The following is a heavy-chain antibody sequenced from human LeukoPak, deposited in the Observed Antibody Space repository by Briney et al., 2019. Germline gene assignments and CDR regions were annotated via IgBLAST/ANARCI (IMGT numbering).Heavy chain of an antibody. J-gene: IGHJ6*03. CDR1: GFTFSSYS. Sequence: GGSLRLSFAASGFTFSSYSMNWVRQAPGKGLEWVSSISSSSSYIYYADSVKGRFTISRDNAKNSLYLQMNSLRAADTAVYYCARDGRGLQNWNQNPRTHYMDVWGKGTTVTVSS. CDR3: ARDGRGLQNWNQNPRTHYMDV. D-gene: IGHD1-1*01. V-gene: IGHV3-21*01. CDR2: ISSSSSYI.